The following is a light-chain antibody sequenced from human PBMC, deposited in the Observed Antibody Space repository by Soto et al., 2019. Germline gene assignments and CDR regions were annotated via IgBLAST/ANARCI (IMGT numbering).Light chain of an antibody. CDR2: DNN. CDR1: RSNIGAGYH. J-gene: IGLJ3*02. CDR3: QSYDSSLSGV. Sequence: QSVLTQPPSVSGAPGQRVTISCTGNRSNIGAGYHVHWYQQLPGTAPKLLIYDNNNRPSGVPDRFSGSKSGTSASLAITGLQAEDEADYYCQSYDSSLSGVFGGGTKVTVL. V-gene: IGLV1-40*01.